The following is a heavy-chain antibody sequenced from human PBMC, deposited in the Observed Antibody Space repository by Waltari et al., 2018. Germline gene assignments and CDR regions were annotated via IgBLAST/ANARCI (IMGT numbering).Heavy chain of an antibody. J-gene: IGHJ4*02. CDR2: IDPEDGET. CDR3: APLPGGSGQTFDY. CDR1: GYTFMDYF. D-gene: IGHD3-10*01. V-gene: IGHV1-69-2*01. Sequence: EVELVQSGAEVTKPGATGKISCKASGYTFMDYFMHWVQQAPGKGLEWMGRIDPEDGETVYSEKFQGRVTITADTSTDTAYMELSSLTSGDTAVYYCAPLPGGSGQTFDYWGQGTLVTVSS.